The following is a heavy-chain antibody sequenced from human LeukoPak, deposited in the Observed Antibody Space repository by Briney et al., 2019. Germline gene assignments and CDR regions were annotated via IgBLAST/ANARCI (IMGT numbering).Heavy chain of an antibody. V-gene: IGHV3-21*04. Sequence: GGSLRLSCAASGFTFSSYSMNWVRQAPGKGLEWVSSISSSSSYIYYADSVKGRFTISRDDAKNTLYLQMNSLRAEDTAVYYCAKGDFMVRGPVFDYWGQGTLVTVSS. D-gene: IGHD3-10*01. CDR1: GFTFSSYS. CDR2: ISSSSSYI. CDR3: AKGDFMVRGPVFDY. J-gene: IGHJ4*02.